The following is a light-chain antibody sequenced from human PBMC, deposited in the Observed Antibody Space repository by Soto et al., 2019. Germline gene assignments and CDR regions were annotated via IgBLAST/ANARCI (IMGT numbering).Light chain of an antibody. J-gene: IGKJ4*01. CDR3: QQRSTWPLFT. CDR1: QTVSRY. Sequence: PGERATLSCRASQTVSRYLAWYQQKPGQAPRLLIYYASNRATGIPARFSGSGSGTDYTLTISSLEPEDFAVYYCQQRSTWPLFTFGVGTKVEI. CDR2: YAS. V-gene: IGKV3-11*01.